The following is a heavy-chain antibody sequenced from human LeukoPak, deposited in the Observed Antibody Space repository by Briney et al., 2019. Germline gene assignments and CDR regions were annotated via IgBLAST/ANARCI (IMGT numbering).Heavy chain of an antibody. CDR3: ARCLPYSSQNWFDP. Sequence: PSETLSLTCTVSGGSISSSSYYWGWIRQPPGKGLEWIGSIYYSGSTYYNPSLKSRVTISVDTSKNQFSLKLSSVTAADTAVYYCARCLPYSSQNWFDPWGQGTLVTVSS. CDR1: GGSISSSSYY. J-gene: IGHJ5*02. V-gene: IGHV4-39*01. CDR2: IYYSGST. D-gene: IGHD6-19*01.